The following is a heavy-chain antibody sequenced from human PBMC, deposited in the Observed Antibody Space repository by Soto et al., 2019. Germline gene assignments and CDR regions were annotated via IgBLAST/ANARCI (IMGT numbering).Heavy chain of an antibody. CDR2: MNPNSGNT. D-gene: IGHD1-26*01. CDR3: ARDKGGGSHVAN. Sequence: QVQLVQSGAEVKKPGASVKVSCKASGYTFTSYDINWVRQATGQGLEWMGWMNPNSGNTGYAQKFQGRVTMTSNSPITTSNMELSNVKSEDSAVYYRARDKGGGSHVANWGHGTLVTVSP. CDR1: GYTFTSYD. V-gene: IGHV1-8*01. J-gene: IGHJ4*01.